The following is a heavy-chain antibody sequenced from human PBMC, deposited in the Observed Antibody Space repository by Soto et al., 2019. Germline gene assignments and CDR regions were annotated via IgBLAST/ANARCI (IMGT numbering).Heavy chain of an antibody. J-gene: IGHJ3*02. D-gene: IGHD2-15*01. CDR2: IIPMFGST. V-gene: IGHV1-69*01. CDR1: GDTFSTFA. Sequence: QVQLVQSGAEVKRPGSSVKVSCKASGDTFSTFAITWVRQAPGQGLEWLGGIIPMFGSTKYAQNFQGGVTITADESTSTADMELSRLRSEDTAVYYCAREGYCSSGSCSSDGFDIWGQGTMVTVSS. CDR3: AREGYCSSGSCSSDGFDI.